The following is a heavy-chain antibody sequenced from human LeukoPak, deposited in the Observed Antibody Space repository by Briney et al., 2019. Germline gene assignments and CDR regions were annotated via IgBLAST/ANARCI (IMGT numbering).Heavy chain of an antibody. J-gene: IGHJ4*02. D-gene: IGHD1-26*01. Sequence: PSETLSLACTVSGGSISSSSYYWGWIRQPSGKGLEWIGSIYYSGSTFYNPSLQSRVTISVDTSKNQFSLKLRSVTAADTAVYYCARHVYGIVGATISDYWGQGTLVTVSS. CDR3: ARHVYGIVGATISDY. CDR1: GGSISSSSYY. V-gene: IGHV4-39*01. CDR2: IYYSGST.